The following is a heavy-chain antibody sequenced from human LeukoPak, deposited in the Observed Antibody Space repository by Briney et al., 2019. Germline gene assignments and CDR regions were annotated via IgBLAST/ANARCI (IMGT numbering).Heavy chain of an antibody. D-gene: IGHD5-18*01. V-gene: IGHV3-49*04. J-gene: IGHJ6*02. CDR1: GFNFGDHA. CDR3: TRGPIQLWRYSGMDV. Sequence: GGSLRLSCTTSGFNFGDHAMTWVRQAPGKGLEWVGFTRSKAYRGTTEYAASVKGRFTISRADSISIAYLQLTSLNTEDSAVYYCTRGPIQLWRYSGMDVWGQGTTVIVSS. CDR2: TRSKAYRGTT.